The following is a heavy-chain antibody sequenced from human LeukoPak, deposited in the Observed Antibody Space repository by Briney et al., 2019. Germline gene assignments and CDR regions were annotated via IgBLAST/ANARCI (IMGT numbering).Heavy chain of an antibody. V-gene: IGHV3-30*02. D-gene: IGHD3-10*01. CDR1: GFTFSRNG. Sequence: PGGSLRLSCAASGFTFSRNGIHWVRQAPGKGLEWVAFIQYDGSGKYYADSVKGRFTISRDNSKNTLYLEMNSLRVEDTAVYYCSCDGAYGSGSSPPYYYMDVWGKGTTVTVSS. J-gene: IGHJ6*03. CDR2: IQYDGSGK. CDR3: SCDGAYGSGSSPPYYYMDV.